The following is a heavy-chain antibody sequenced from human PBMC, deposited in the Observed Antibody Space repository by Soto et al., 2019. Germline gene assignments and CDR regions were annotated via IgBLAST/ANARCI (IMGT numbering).Heavy chain of an antibody. V-gene: IGHV3-23*01. Sequence: GGSLEISCVTSGFTFSDFVMQWVRQAPGKGLEWVSAISGSGGSTYYADSVKGRFTISRDNSKNTLYLQMSSLRREDTALYYCAKVGYAYGFSAMDVWGLGTTVTVSS. J-gene: IGHJ6*02. CDR3: AKVGYAYGFSAMDV. CDR1: GFTFSDFV. D-gene: IGHD2-2*01. CDR2: ISGSGGST.